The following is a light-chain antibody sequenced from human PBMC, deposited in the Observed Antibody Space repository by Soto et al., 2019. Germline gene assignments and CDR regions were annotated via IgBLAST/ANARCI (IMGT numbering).Light chain of an antibody. CDR3: QQYNNWLGT. J-gene: IGKJ1*01. CDR2: GAS. CDR1: QSFSSN. V-gene: IGKV3-15*01. Sequence: EIVMTHSPATLSVSPGERATLSCRASQSFSSNLAWYQQKPGQAPRLLIYGASTRATGIPARFSGSGSGTEFTLTISSLQSEDFAVYYCQQYNNWLGTFGKGTKVEIK.